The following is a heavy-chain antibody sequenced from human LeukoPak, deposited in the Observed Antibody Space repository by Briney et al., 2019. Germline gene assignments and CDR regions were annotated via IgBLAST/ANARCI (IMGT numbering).Heavy chain of an antibody. J-gene: IGHJ4*02. CDR2: INTNTGNS. CDR1: GYTFTSYA. CDR3: SRAIRYRSSSGISG. V-gene: IGHV7-4-1*02. Sequence: ASVKVSCKASGYTFTSYAMNWVRQVPGQGLEWMGLINTNTGNSTYAQGFTGRFVFSLDNSFSTAYLQISSLKAEDTAMYYCSRAIRYRSSSGISGWGQGTLVTVS. D-gene: IGHD6-6*01.